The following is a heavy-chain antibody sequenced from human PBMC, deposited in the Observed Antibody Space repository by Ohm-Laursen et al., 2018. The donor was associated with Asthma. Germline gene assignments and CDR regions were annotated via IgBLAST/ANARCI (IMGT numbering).Heavy chain of an antibody. CDR2: LFPDGRRT. CDR3: ARGNVEGLL. V-gene: IGHV3-74*01. D-gene: IGHD5-24*01. CDR1: GFTFSDYF. Sequence: GSLRLSCAASGFTFSDYFMHWVRQRPGGGLVWISHLFPDGRRTNYADSVKGRFTISRDDAQNTVYLQMNSLRVDDTAVYYCARGNVEGLLWGQGTLVTVSS. J-gene: IGHJ4*02.